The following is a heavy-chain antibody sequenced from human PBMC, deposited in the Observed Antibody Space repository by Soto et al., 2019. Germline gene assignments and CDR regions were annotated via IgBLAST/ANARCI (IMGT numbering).Heavy chain of an antibody. CDR2: MEPSTGRT. V-gene: IGHV1-8*01. CDR1: GYSFTSLD. Sequence: QVQLVQSGAEVREPGASVKVSCKASGYSFTSLDINWVRQTAGQGLEWMGWMEPSTGRTGYAQKFQDRVTMTRDTPTNTAYMELTTLTSDDTAFYYCARGVSAGGDYWGQGTLVTVSS. CDR3: ARGVSAGGDY. D-gene: IGHD1-26*01. J-gene: IGHJ4*02.